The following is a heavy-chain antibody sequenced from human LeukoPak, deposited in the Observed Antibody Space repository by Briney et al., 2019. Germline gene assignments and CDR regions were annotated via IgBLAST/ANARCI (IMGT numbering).Heavy chain of an antibody. V-gene: IGHV1-18*01. J-gene: IGHJ4*02. CDR2: ICGYNGNT. D-gene: IGHD6-19*01. CDR1: GYTFTSYG. CDR3: ARDLKRGYSSGRYSWGTGSSNDY. Sequence: GASVKVSCKASGYTFTSYGISWVRQAPGQGLEWMGCICGYNGNTNYAQTLQGRVTMTTDTSTSTAYMELRSLRSDDTAVYYCARDLKRGYSSGRYSWGTGSSNDYWGQGTLVTVSS.